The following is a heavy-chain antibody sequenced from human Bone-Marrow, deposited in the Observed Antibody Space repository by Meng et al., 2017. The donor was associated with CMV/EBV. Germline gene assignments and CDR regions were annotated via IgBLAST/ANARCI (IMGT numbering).Heavy chain of an antibody. CDR1: FTLSDYY. J-gene: IGHJ4*02. Sequence: FTLSDYYMSWIRQAPGKGLEWVSYISSSGSTIYYADSVKGRFTISRDNAKNSLYLQMNSLRAEDTAVYYCARDVYTTYYDFWSGYGYWGQGTLVTVSS. V-gene: IGHV3-11*04. CDR3: ARDVYTTYYDFWSGYGY. CDR2: ISSSGSTI. D-gene: IGHD3-3*01.